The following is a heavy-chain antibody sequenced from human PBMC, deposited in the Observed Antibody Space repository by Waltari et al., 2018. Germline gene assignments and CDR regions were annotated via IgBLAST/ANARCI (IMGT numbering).Heavy chain of an antibody. CDR2: IYYSGNT. Sequence: QLQLQESGPGLVKPSETLSLTCPVAGDSISRSSYYWGGIRQSPGKGLELIGTIYYSGNTYYNPTLKSRVTISGDTSKNQFSLKLSSVTAADTAVYYCARHWKRNGYRFDPWGQGTLVTVSS. J-gene: IGHJ5*02. D-gene: IGHD5-12*01. CDR1: GDSISRSSYY. V-gene: IGHV4-39*01. CDR3: ARHWKRNGYRFDP.